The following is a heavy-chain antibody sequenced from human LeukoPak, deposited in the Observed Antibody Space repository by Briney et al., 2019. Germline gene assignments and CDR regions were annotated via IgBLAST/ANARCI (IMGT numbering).Heavy chain of an antibody. CDR1: GFTFSSYG. Sequence: GGSLRLSCAASGFTFSSYGMHWVRQAPGKGLEWVAFIRYDGSNKYSADSVKGRFTISRDNSKITLYLQMSSLRPDDTALYYCAKDRKPYGVEVPAAPDYRGQGTLVTVSS. J-gene: IGHJ4*02. V-gene: IGHV3-30*02. CDR3: AKDRKPYGVEVPAAPDY. D-gene: IGHD2-2*01. CDR2: IRYDGSNK.